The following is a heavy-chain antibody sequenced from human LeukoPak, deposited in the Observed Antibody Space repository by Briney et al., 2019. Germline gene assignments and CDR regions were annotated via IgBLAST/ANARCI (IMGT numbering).Heavy chain of an antibody. CDR3: ATDHCSGGSCSPNFDY. CDR2: ISYDGTNK. CDR1: GFTFSSYA. J-gene: IGHJ4*02. D-gene: IGHD2-15*01. Sequence: GGSLRLSCAASGFTFSSYAIHWVRQAPGKGLEWVAAISYDGTNKYYADSVKGRFTISRDNSKNTLYLQMNSLRAEDTAVYYCATDHCSGGSCSPNFDYWGQGTLVTVSS. V-gene: IGHV3-30*04.